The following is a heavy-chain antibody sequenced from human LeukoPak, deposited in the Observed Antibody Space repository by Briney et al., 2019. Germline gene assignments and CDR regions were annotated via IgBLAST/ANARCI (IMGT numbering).Heavy chain of an antibody. J-gene: IGHJ4*02. CDR3: ARRGYNYEFDY. CDR1: GFTVSSNY. V-gene: IGHV3-30*03. Sequence: GGSLRLSCAASGFTVSSNYMSWVRQAPGKGLEWVALIRYDGSNKYYADSVKGRYTISRDNSKNTLYLQMNSLRTEDTALYYCARRGYNYEFDYWGQGTLVTVSS. CDR2: IRYDGSNK. D-gene: IGHD5-18*01.